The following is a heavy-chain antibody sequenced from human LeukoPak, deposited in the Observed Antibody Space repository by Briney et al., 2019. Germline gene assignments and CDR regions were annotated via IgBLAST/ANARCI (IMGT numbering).Heavy chain of an antibody. CDR1: GYSISTGYY. Sequence: PSETLSLTCTVSGYSISTGYYWDWIRQPPGKGLEWIGTFYHGGSTYYNPSLKSRVTISVDTSKNQFSLKLSSVTAADTAVYYCARNRGRRTVANYFDYWGQGTLVTVSS. D-gene: IGHD4-23*01. CDR3: ARNRGRRTVANYFDY. J-gene: IGHJ4*02. V-gene: IGHV4-38-2*02. CDR2: FYHGGST.